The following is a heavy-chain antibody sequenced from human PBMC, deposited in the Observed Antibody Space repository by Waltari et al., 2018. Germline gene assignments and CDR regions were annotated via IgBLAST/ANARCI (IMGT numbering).Heavy chain of an antibody. CDR2: IIPIFGTA. V-gene: IGHV1-69*13. CDR1: GGTFSSYA. J-gene: IGHJ6*02. D-gene: IGHD6-13*01. Sequence: QVQLVQSGAEVKKPGSSVKVSCKASGGTFSSYAISWVRQAPGQGLEWMGGIIPIFGTANYAQKFQGRVTITADESTSTAYMELSSLRSEDTAVYYCAREQQLATSDYYYGMDVWGQGTTVTVSS. CDR3: AREQQLATSDYYYGMDV.